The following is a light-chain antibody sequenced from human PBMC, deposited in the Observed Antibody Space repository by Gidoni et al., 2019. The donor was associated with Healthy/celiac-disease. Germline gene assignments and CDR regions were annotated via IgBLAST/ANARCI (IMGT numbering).Light chain of an antibody. Sequence: QLVLTQSPSASASLGASVKLTCTLNSGHSSSAIAWHQQQPEKGPRYLMKLNSDGSHSKGDGIPDRFSGSSSGAEHYLTISSPQSEDEADDYCQTWGTPWVFRGGTKLTVL. J-gene: IGLJ3*02. CDR1: SGHSSSA. CDR3: QTWGTPWV. CDR2: LNSDGSH. V-gene: IGLV4-69*01.